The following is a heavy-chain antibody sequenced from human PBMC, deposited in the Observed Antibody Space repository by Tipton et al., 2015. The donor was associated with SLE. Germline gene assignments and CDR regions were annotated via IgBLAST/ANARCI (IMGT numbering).Heavy chain of an antibody. V-gene: IGHV4-59*01. J-gene: IGHJ4*02. CDR2: MYYSGST. Sequence: LRLSCAVSGGSISSYYWSWIRQPPGKGLEWIGYMYYSGSTNYNPSLKSRVTISVDTSKNQFSLKLSSVTAADTAVYYCARTYSSGWYFYFDYWGQGTLVTVSS. CDR1: GGSISSYY. D-gene: IGHD6-19*01. CDR3: ARTYSSGWYFYFDY.